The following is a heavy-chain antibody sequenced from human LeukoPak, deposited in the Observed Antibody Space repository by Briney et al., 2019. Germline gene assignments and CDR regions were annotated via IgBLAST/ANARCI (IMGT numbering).Heavy chain of an antibody. V-gene: IGHV3-30*04. D-gene: IGHD2-2*01. CDR3: ARGNGIVVVPAAPRTWFDP. CDR1: GFSFSSYT. J-gene: IGHJ5*02. CDR2: IAYDGIQK. Sequence: PGRSLRLSCAASGFSFSSYTMNWVRQAPGKGLEWVTLIAYDGIQKYSADSVKGRFTISRDDSKNTVYLQMNSLRAEDTAVYYCARGNGIVVVPAAPRTWFDPWGQGTLVTVSS.